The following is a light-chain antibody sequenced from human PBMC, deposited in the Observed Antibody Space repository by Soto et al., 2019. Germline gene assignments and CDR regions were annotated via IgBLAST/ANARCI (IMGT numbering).Light chain of an antibody. V-gene: IGKV1-5*01. J-gene: IGKJ5*01. CDR1: QSISRW. CDR2: DAS. Sequence: DIQMTQSPSTLSASVGDRVTITCRASQSISRWLAWYQQKPGKAPKALIYDASTLRSGVPSSFSGGPSGTEFTLTISSLQPDNFATYYCQQSNTYSTLAQGTRLETK. CDR3: QQSNTYST.